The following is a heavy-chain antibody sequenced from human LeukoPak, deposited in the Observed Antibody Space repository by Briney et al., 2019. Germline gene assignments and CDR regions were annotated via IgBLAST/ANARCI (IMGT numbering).Heavy chain of an antibody. J-gene: IGHJ6*04. D-gene: IGHD3-10*01. CDR1: GFTFDDYA. Sequence: GGSLRLSCAASGFTFDDYAMHWVRQAPGKGLEWVSGISWNSGSIGYADSVKGRFTISRDNSKNTLYLQMNSLRAEDTAVYYCARSILLWFGEPHYGMDVWGKGTTVTASS. V-gene: IGHV3-9*01. CDR2: ISWNSGSI. CDR3: ARSILLWFGEPHYGMDV.